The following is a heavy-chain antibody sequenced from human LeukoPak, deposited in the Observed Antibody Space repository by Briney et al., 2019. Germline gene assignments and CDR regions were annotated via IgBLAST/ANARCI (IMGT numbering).Heavy chain of an antibody. CDR2: ILFDGSNT. Sequence: AGSLRPSCEASGFSLSSYGMHWVRQAPGKGLEWVAVILFDGSNTYYADSVTGRFTISRDNAKNTLYLQMNSLRAEDTAVYYCARVGAYRHLDYWGQGTLVTVSS. CDR3: ARVGAYRHLDY. D-gene: IGHD4-17*01. J-gene: IGHJ4*02. V-gene: IGHV3-33*05. CDR1: GFSLSSYG.